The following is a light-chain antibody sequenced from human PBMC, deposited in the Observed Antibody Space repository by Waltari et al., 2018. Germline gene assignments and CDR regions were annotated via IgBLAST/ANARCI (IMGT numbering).Light chain of an antibody. CDR1: ESVNSW. CDR3: QQYRINPWT. CDR2: KAS. J-gene: IGKJ1*01. V-gene: IGKV1-5*03. Sequence: DIQMTQSPSTLSAFVGDRVTITCRASESVNSWLAWYQEKPGKAPKLLIQKASNLETGIPSRFSGSGSGTEFTLTISSLQADDFATYDCQQYRINPWTFGQGTKVEV.